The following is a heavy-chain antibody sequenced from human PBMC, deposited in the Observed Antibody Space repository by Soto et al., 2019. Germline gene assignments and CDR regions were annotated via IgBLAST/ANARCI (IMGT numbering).Heavy chain of an antibody. Sequence: ASVKVSCKASGYTFTGYYMHWVRQAPGQGLEWMGWINPNSGGTNYAQKFQGWVTMTRDTSISTAYMELSRLRSDDTAVYYCARDGSGNHYGMDVWGQGTTVTVSS. CDR1: GYTFTGYY. CDR2: INPNSGGT. V-gene: IGHV1-2*04. D-gene: IGHD3-10*01. J-gene: IGHJ6*02. CDR3: ARDGSGNHYGMDV.